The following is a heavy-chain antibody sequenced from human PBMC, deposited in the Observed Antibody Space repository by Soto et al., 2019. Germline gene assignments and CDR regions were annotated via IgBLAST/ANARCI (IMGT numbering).Heavy chain of an antibody. D-gene: IGHD6-6*01. V-gene: IGHV1-69*13. J-gene: IGHJ4*02. CDR3: ARMGLSSIAASSAFDY. Sequence: SVKVSCKASGGTFSSYAISWVRQAPGQGIEWMGGIIPIFGTANYAQKFQGRVTITADESTSTAYMELSSLRSEDTAVYYCARMGLSSIAASSAFDYWGQGTLVTVSS. CDR1: GGTFSSYA. CDR2: IIPIFGTA.